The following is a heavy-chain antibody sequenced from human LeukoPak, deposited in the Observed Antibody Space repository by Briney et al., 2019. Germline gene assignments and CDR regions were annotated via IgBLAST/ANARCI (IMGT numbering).Heavy chain of an antibody. D-gene: IGHD6-13*01. V-gene: IGHV3-23*01. CDR1: GFTFSSYA. Sequence: GGSLRLSCAASGFTFSSYAMIWLRHAPGKGLEWVSGINGSGGSTHYAGSVKGPFTISTDNFKKTLYLQMNSLRGEDTAVFYCAKTRSWPWYFDYWGQGTLVTVSS. CDR3: AKTRSWPWYFDY. CDR2: INGSGGST. J-gene: IGHJ4*02.